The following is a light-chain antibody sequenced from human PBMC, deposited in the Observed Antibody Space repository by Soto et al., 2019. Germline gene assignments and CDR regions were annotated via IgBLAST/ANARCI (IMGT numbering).Light chain of an antibody. CDR1: QGISNY. V-gene: IGKV1-27*01. CDR2: AAS. CDR3: QKYNSAPPLT. Sequence: DLQMTQSPSSLSASVGDRVTITCRASQGISNYLAWYQQKPGKVPKLLIYAASTLQSGVPSRFXGSGSGTDFTLTISSLQPEDVATYYCQKYNSAPPLTFGGGTKVEIK. J-gene: IGKJ4*01.